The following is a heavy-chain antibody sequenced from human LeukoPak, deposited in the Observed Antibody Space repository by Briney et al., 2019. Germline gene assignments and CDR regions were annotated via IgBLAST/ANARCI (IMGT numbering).Heavy chain of an antibody. CDR1: GFTFDDYA. Sequence: PGGSLRLSCAASGFTFDDYAMHWVRQAPGKGLEWVSLISGDGGSTYYADSVKGRFTISRDNSKNTLYLQMNSLRVEDTAVYYCVSRDFWSGYVFDYWGQGTLVTVSS. D-gene: IGHD3-3*01. J-gene: IGHJ4*02. V-gene: IGHV3-43*02. CDR3: VSRDFWSGYVFDY. CDR2: ISGDGGST.